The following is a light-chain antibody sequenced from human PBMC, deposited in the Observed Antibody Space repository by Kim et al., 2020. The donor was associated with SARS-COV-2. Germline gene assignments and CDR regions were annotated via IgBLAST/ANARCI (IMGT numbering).Light chain of an antibody. Sequence: VALGQQVRITCQGDSFRSYYATWYQQKPGQAPIVVIYGKNNRPSGIPDRFSGSSSGDTASLTITGTQAGDEADYYCNSRGSNDNVLFGGGTQLTVL. CDR2: GKN. CDR1: SFRSYY. J-gene: IGLJ2*01. CDR3: NSRGSNDNVL. V-gene: IGLV3-19*01.